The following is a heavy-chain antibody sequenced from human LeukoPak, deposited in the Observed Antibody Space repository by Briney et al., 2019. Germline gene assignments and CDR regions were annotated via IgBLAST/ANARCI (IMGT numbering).Heavy chain of an antibody. V-gene: IGHV4-31*03. D-gene: IGHD2/OR15-2a*01. Sequence: SQTLSLTCTVSGGSISTGGYFWNWLRQHPGKGLEWIGFIYHSGSTSYNPSLKSRLSISVDTSKNQFSLKLNSVTAADTAVYYCARGRFYGFSGDSWGQGTLVTVSS. CDR1: GGSISTGGYF. CDR2: IYHSGST. CDR3: ARGRFYGFSGDS. J-gene: IGHJ4*02.